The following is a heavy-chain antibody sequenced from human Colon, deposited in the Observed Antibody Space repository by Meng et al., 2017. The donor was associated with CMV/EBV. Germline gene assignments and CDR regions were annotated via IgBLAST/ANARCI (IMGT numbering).Heavy chain of an antibody. CDR2: IYPQDGGT. J-gene: IGHJ4*02. CDR1: GYTFTGYL. D-gene: IGHD6-13*01. Sequence: QVHLMQSGAEMREPGASVKVSCKASGYTFTGYLIHWVRQAPGQGLEWMGWIYPQDGGTYFAQKFQDRVTLTRDTSITTAYMELSGLTSDDTAIYYCVRESWYFDFWGEGTLVTVSS. V-gene: IGHV1-2*02. CDR3: VRESWYFDF.